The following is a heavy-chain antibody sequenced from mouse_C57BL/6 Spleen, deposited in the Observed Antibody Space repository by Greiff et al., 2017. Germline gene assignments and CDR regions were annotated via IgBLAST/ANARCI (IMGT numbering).Heavy chain of an antibody. CDR2: IHPNSGST. CDR3: ARSGWLAMDY. CDR1: GYTFTSYW. D-gene: IGHD1-1*02. J-gene: IGHJ4*01. V-gene: IGHV1-64*01. Sequence: VQLQQPGAELVKPGASVKLSCKASGYTFTSYWMHWVKQRPGQGLEWIGMIHPNSGSTNYNEKFKSKATLTVDKSSSTAYMQLSSLTSEDSAVCDCARSGWLAMDYWGQGTSVTVSS.